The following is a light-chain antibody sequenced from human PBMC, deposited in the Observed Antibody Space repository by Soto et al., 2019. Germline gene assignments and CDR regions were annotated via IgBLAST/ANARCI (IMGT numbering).Light chain of an antibody. V-gene: IGKV3-20*01. CDR3: QQYGTSPPMFT. J-gene: IGKJ2*01. Sequence: EIVLTQSPGTLSLSPGERATLSCRASQSVSSNSLAWYQQKPGQAPRLLIYGASSRATDIPDRFSSSGSGTDFTLTISRLEPEDFAVYYCQQYGTSPPMFTFGQGTKLEIK. CDR1: QSVSSNS. CDR2: GAS.